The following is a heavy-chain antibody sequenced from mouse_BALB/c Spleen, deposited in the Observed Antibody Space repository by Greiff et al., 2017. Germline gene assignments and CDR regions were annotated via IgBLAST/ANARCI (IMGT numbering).Heavy chain of an antibody. Sequence: VKLMESGPGLVAPSQSLSITCTVSGFSLTDYGVSWIRQPPGKGLEWLGVIWGGGSTYYNSALKSRLSISKDNSKSQVFLKMNSLQTDDTAMYYCAKSIYYGYDGFAYWGQGTLVTVSA. V-gene: IGHV2-6-5*01. CDR2: IWGGGST. CDR1: GFSLTDYG. D-gene: IGHD2-2*01. J-gene: IGHJ3*01. CDR3: AKSIYYGYDGFAY.